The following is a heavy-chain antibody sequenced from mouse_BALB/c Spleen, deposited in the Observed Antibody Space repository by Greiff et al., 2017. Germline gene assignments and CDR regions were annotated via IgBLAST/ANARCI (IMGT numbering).Heavy chain of an antibody. CDR2: INSNGGSI. J-gene: IGHJ4*01. CDR1: GYTFSSYY. CDR3: AGHGGYYAMDY. Sequence: EVQRVESGGGLVKLGGSLKLSCAASGYTFSSYYMSWVRQTPEKRLELVADINSNGGSIYYPDTVKGRFTISRDNAKNTLYLRMSSLKSEDTALYYCAGHGGYYAMDYWGQGTSVTVSS. V-gene: IGHV5-6-2*01.